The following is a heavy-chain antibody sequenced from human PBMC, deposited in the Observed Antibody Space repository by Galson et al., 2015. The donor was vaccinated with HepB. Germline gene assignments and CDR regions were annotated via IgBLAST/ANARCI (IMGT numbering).Heavy chain of an antibody. V-gene: IGHV3-23*01. CDR1: GFPFSSYA. CDR2: ISDSGGST. J-gene: IGHJ6*02. D-gene: IGHD4-17*01. CDR3: ARGSDGDPSLWYYGMDV. Sequence: SLRLSCAASGFPFSSYAMSWVRQTPGKGLEWVSGISDSGGSTYYADSVKGRFTISRDNSQNTLFLQMHSLRADDTAVYYCARGSDGDPSLWYYGMDVWGQGTTVTVSS.